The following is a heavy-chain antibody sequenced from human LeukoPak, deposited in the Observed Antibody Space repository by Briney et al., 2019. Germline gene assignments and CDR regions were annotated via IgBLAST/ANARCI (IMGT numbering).Heavy chain of an antibody. CDR3: ARAGYCTNGVCRGDFDY. Sequence: GGSLRLSCAASGFTFSSYEMNWVRQAPGKGLEWVSYISSSGSTIYYADSVKGRFTTSGDNAKNSLYLQMNSLRAEDTAVYYCARAGYCTNGVCRGDFDYWGQGTLVTASS. V-gene: IGHV3-48*03. CDR2: ISSSGSTI. CDR1: GFTFSSYE. D-gene: IGHD2-8*01. J-gene: IGHJ4*02.